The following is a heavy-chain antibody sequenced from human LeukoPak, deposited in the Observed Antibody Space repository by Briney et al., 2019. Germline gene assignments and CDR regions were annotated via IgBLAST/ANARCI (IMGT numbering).Heavy chain of an antibody. Sequence: SDTLSLTCTVSGGSININTHYWNWIRQPPGKGLEWTGIICYSGSTYYNPSLKGRVTISVDTSKNQFSLKLSSVTAADTAVYYCARAFRARYFDLWGRGTLVTVSS. CDR2: ICYSGST. CDR3: ARAFRARYFDL. CDR1: GGSININTHY. J-gene: IGHJ2*01. V-gene: IGHV4-39*01. D-gene: IGHD2/OR15-2a*01.